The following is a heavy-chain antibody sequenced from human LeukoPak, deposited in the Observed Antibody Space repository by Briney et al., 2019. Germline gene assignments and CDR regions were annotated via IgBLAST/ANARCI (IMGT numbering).Heavy chain of an antibody. CDR2: IYSGGST. D-gene: IGHD2-2*01. CDR1: GFTVSSNY. J-gene: IGHJ4*02. V-gene: IGHV3-53*01. Sequence: GGSLRLSCAASGFTVSSNYMSWVRQAPGKGLEWVSVIYSGGSTYYADSVKGRFTISRDNSKNTLYLQTNSLRAEDTAVYYCAREVRCSSTSCSPADYFDYWGQGTLVTVSS. CDR3: AREVRCSSTSCSPADYFDY.